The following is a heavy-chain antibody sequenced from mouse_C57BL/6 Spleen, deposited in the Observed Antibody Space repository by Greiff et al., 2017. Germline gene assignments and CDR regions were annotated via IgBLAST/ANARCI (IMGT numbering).Heavy chain of an antibody. CDR3: ARKDYGNYAGFAY. V-gene: IGHV5-15*01. D-gene: IGHD2-1*01. CDR2: ISHLACRI. CDR1: GFTFSDYG. J-gene: IGHJ3*01. Sequence: EVNLVESGGGLVQPGGSLKLSCAASGFTFSDYGMAWVRQAPRKGLEWVAFISHLACRIYYADTVTGRFTISRENAKNTLYLEMSSLRSEDTAMYYCARKDYGNYAGFAYWGQGTLVTVSA.